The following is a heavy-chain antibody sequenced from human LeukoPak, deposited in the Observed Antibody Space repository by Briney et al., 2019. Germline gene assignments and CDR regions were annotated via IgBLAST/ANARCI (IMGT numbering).Heavy chain of an antibody. CDR2: ISGSGGST. D-gene: IGHD3-16*02. CDR3: AKDLRDWGSYQDY. V-gene: IGHV3-23*01. CDR1: AFTFNNYW. Sequence: QPGGSLRLSCVASAFTFNNYWMHWVRQAPGKGLEWVSAISGSGGSTYYADSVKGRFTISRDNSKNTLYLQMNSLRAEDTAVYYCAKDLRDWGSYQDYWGQGTLVTVSS. J-gene: IGHJ4*02.